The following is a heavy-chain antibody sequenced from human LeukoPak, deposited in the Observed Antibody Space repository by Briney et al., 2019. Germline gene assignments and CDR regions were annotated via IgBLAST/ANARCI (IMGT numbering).Heavy chain of an antibody. CDR2: ISGGGGST. CDR1: GFTFSSYA. Sequence: GGSLRLSCAASGFTFSSYAMSWVRQAPGKGLEWVSAISGGGGSTYYADSVKGRFTISRDNSKNTLYLQVNSLRAEDTAVYYCARGLMMAYYFDYWGQGTLVTVSS. J-gene: IGHJ4*02. CDR3: ARGLMMAYYFDY. D-gene: IGHD5-24*01. V-gene: IGHV3-23*01.